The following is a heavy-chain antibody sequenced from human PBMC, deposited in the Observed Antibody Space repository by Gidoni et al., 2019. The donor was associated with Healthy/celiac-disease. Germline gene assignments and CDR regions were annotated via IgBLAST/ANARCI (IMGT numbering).Heavy chain of an antibody. Sequence: QVQLVQYGAEGKKPGAAVKVSCKASGHTFTGYYMHWVRQAPGQGLEWMGWINPNSGGTNYAQKFQVWVTMTRDTSISTAYMELSRLRSDDTAVYYCARGSGSRNWFDPWGQGTLVTVSS. J-gene: IGHJ5*02. V-gene: IGHV1-2*04. D-gene: IGHD3-10*01. CDR1: GHTFTGYY. CDR3: ARGSGSRNWFDP. CDR2: INPNSGGT.